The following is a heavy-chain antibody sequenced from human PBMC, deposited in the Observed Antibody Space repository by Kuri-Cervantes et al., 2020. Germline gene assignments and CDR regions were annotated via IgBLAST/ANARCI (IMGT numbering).Heavy chain of an antibody. V-gene: IGHV1-2*02. D-gene: IGHD1-26*01. CDR2: INPNSGGT. J-gene: IGHJ4*02. Sequence: GESLKISCKASGYTFTSYDINWVRQATGQGLEWMGWINPNSGGTNYAQKFQGRVTMTRDTSISTAYMELSRLRSDDTAVYYCARGVLVGAIYYDEWGQGTLVTVSS. CDR3: ARGVLVGAIYYDE. CDR1: GYTFTSYD.